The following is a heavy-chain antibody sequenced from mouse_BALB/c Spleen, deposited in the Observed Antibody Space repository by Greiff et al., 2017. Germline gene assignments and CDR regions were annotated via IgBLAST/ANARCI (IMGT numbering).Heavy chain of an antibody. Sequence: EVKLVESGGGLVQPGGSMKLSCVASGFTFSNYWMNWVRQSPEKGLEWVAEIRFKANNYATHYAESVKGRFTISRDDSKSSVYLQMNNLRAEDTGIYYCTRIYYANPGYFDYWGQGTTLTVSS. J-gene: IGHJ2*01. V-gene: IGHV6-6*02. CDR1: GFTFSNYW. CDR2: IRFKANNYAT. CDR3: TRIYYANPGYFDY. D-gene: IGHD2-1*01.